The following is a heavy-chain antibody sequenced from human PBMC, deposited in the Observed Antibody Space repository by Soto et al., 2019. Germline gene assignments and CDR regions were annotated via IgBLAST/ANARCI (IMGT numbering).Heavy chain of an antibody. V-gene: IGHV4-34*01. Sequence: SETLSLTCAVYGGSFSGYYWSWIRQPPGKGLEWIGEINHSGSTNYNPSLKSRVTISVDTSKNQFSLKLSSVTAADTAVYYCAILVEGATVKSTLNNWFDPWGQGTLVTVSS. CDR1: GGSFSGYY. D-gene: IGHD4-4*01. J-gene: IGHJ5*02. CDR3: AILVEGATVKSTLNNWFDP. CDR2: INHSGST.